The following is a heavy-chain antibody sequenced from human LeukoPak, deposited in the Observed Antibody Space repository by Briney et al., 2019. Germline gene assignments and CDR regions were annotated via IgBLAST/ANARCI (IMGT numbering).Heavy chain of an antibody. Sequence: ASVKVSCTASGYTFTSYYMHWVRQAPGQGLEWMGIINPSGGSTSYAQKFQGRVTMTRDMSTSTVYMELSSLRSEDTAVYYCAREGPDSSSWYGTSWDYWGQGTLVTVSS. CDR2: INPSGGST. J-gene: IGHJ4*02. CDR3: AREGPDSSSWYGTSWDY. V-gene: IGHV1-46*01. D-gene: IGHD6-13*01. CDR1: GYTFTSYY.